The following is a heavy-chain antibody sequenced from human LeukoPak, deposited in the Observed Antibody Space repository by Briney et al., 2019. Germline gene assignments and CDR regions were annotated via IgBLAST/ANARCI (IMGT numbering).Heavy chain of an antibody. CDR1: GFSFSTYY. J-gene: IGHJ3*02. Sequence: GGSLRLSCAASGFSFSTYYVNWVRQAPGKGLEWVSCISSSSTYIYYADSVRGRFAISRDNAKNSLYLQMNSLRAEDTAVYYCARVGMRYTYYYDSSGYSDAFDIWGQGTMVTVSS. CDR2: ISSSSTYI. D-gene: IGHD3-22*01. CDR3: ARVGMRYTYYYDSSGYSDAFDI. V-gene: IGHV3-21*01.